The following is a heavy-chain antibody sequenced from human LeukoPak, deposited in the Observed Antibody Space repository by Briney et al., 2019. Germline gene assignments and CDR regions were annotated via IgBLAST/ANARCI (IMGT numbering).Heavy chain of an antibody. CDR1: GYSISSDYY. J-gene: IGHJ4*02. CDR2: FYHSGST. CDR3: ARHPRSGGDYFDY. V-gene: IGHV4-38-2*01. D-gene: IGHD3-10*01. Sequence: SETLSLTCGVSGYSISSDYYWGWIRQPPGQGVEWIGIFYHSGSTYCNPSLKSRVTISVDTSNNQFSLKLSSVTAADTAVYYCARHPRSGGDYFDYWGQGTLVTVSS.